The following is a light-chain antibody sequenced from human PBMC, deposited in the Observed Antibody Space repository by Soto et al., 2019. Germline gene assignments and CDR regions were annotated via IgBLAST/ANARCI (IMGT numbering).Light chain of an antibody. J-gene: IGKJ4*01. CDR3: QQRSNWPST. V-gene: IGKV3-11*01. CDR1: QRVSSD. CDR2: DAS. Sequence: EIVLTQSPATLSLSPGERAALSCRASQRVSSDLAWYQQKPGQAPRLLIYDASKRATGIPARFSGSGSGTDFALTISSLEPEDFAVYFCQQRSNWPSTFGGGTKVEI.